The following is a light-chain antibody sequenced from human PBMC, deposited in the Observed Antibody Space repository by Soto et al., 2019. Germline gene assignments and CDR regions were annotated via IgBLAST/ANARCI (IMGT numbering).Light chain of an antibody. CDR2: EVS. V-gene: IGLV2-8*01. Sequence: QSALTQPPSASGSFGQSVTISCTGTSSDVGGYNYVSWYQQYPGKAPKLMIYEVSERPSGVPDRFSGSKSGNTASLTVSGLQADDEGDYYCSSYSGTNYHYVFGTGTKVTVL. J-gene: IGLJ1*01. CDR1: SSDVGGYNY. CDR3: SSYSGTNYHYV.